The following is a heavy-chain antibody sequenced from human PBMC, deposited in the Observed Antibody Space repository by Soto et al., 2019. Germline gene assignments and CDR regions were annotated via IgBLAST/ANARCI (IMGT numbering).Heavy chain of an antibody. CDR3: ARRYSSGSGKYGMDL. V-gene: IGHV4-39*01. Sequence: SETLSLTCTVSGGSVSSGSYYWGWIRQPPGKGLEWIGSISYSGSTYYNPSVNSRVTISVDTSKNQFSLKLSSVTAADTAVYYCARRYSSGSGKYGMDLWGQGTTVTVS. J-gene: IGHJ6*02. D-gene: IGHD3-10*01. CDR2: ISYSGST. CDR1: GGSVSSGSYY.